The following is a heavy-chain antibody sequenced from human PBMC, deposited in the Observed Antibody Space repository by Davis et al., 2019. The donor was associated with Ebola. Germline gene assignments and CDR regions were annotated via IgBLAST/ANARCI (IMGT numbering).Heavy chain of an antibody. CDR3: ARENQGSHYYYGMDV. CDR2: IYYSGST. V-gene: IGHV4-59*12. D-gene: IGHD1-14*01. CDR1: GGSISSYY. J-gene: IGHJ6*02. Sequence: MPSETLSLTCTVSGGSISSYYWSWIRQPPGKGLEWIGYIYYSGSTNYNPSLKSRVTISVDTSKNQFSLKLSSVTAADTAVYYCARENQGSHYYYGMDVWGQGTTVTVSS.